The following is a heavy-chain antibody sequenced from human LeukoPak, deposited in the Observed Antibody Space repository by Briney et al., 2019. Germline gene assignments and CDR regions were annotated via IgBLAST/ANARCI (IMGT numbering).Heavy chain of an antibody. D-gene: IGHD3-3*01. CDR1: GFTFDDYT. CDR3: AKDNAEFWSGYLFDY. Sequence: PGGSLRLSCAASGFTFDDYTMHWVRQAPGKGLEWVSLISWDGVSTYYADSVKGRFTISRDNSKNSLFLQMNSLRTEDTALYYCAKDNAEFWSGYLFDYWGQGTLVTVSS. V-gene: IGHV3-43*01. J-gene: IGHJ4*02. CDR2: ISWDGVST.